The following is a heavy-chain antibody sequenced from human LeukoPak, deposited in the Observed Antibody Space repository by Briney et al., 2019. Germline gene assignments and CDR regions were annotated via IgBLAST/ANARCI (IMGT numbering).Heavy chain of an antibody. D-gene: IGHD3-10*01. Sequence: PGGSLRLSCAACGFTFSSYSMNWVRQAPGKGLEWVSSISSSSSSIYYADSVKGRFTISRDNAKNSVYLQMNSLRAEDMAVYYCAREGDPRRGDFDYWGQGTLVTVSS. J-gene: IGHJ4*02. CDR3: AREGDPRRGDFDY. CDR2: ISSSSSSI. V-gene: IGHV3-21*01. CDR1: GFTFSSYS.